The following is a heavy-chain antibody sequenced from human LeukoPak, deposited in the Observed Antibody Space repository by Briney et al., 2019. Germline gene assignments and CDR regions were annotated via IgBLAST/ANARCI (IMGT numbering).Heavy chain of an antibody. CDR3: VRDRELTY. Sequence: SETLSLTCTVSGVSISIYYWNWIRQPPGKGLEWIGYIYNSGSSTIYNPSLKSRVTISVDTSKNQFSLRLSSVTAADTAVYFCVRDRELTYWGQGTLVTVSS. D-gene: IGHD3-10*01. CDR2: IYNSGSST. CDR1: GVSISIYY. V-gene: IGHV4-59*01. J-gene: IGHJ4*02.